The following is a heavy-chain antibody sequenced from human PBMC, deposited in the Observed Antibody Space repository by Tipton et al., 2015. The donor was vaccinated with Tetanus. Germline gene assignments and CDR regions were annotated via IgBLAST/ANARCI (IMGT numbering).Heavy chain of an antibody. CDR3: ARDRDGGWSFDP. Sequence: SLRLSCAASGFTFSTYPMHWVRQAPGKGLEFVSSILGDGSNPFYANSVKGRFTISRDNSKNMLYLQMDSLRREGMAVYYCARDRDGGWSFDPWGHGTLVTVSS. CDR1: GFTFSTYP. CDR2: ILGDGSNP. V-gene: IGHV3-64*01. D-gene: IGHD6-19*01. J-gene: IGHJ5*02.